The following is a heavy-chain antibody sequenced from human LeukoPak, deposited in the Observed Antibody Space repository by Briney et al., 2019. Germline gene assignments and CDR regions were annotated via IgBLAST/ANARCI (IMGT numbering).Heavy chain of an antibody. CDR1: GGSLSSYY. D-gene: IGHD3-22*01. CDR3: ARESYDSSGYYLDY. CDR2: IYYSGST. Sequence: PSETLSLTCTVSGGSLSSYYWSWIRQPPGKGLEWIGYIYYSGSTNYNPSLKSRVTISVDTSKNQFSLKLSSVTAADTAVYYCARESYDSSGYYLDYWGQGTLVTVSS. V-gene: IGHV4-59*01. J-gene: IGHJ4*02.